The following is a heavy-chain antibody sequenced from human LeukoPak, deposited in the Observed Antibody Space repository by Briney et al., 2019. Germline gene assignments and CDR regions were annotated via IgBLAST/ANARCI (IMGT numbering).Heavy chain of an antibody. CDR1: GFTFSTYW. CDR3: ARPETQYSSGLDGFDI. V-gene: IGHV3-74*01. Sequence: GGSLRLSCAASGFTFSTYWMHWVRQAPGKGLVWASRINSDGSRTTYADSVKGRFTISRDNAKNTLYLQMNSLGTEDTAVYYCARPETQYSSGLDGFDIWGQGTMVTVSS. J-gene: IGHJ3*02. CDR2: INSDGSRT. D-gene: IGHD6-19*01.